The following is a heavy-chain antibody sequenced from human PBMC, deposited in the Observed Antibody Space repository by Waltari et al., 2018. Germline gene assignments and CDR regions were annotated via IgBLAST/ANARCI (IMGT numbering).Heavy chain of an antibody. CDR1: GGPLSSHA. J-gene: IGHJ4*02. Sequence: QVQLQESGPGLVKPSETLSLTCTVSGGPLSSHAWRWIRQPPGKGLGWIGYIYYSGSTNYNPSLKSRVTISVDTSKNQFSLKLSSVTAADTAVYYCARGAGYGSGSYPYYFDYWGQGTLVTVSS. CDR3: ARGAGYGSGSYPYYFDY. V-gene: IGHV4-59*11. CDR2: IYYSGST. D-gene: IGHD3-10*01.